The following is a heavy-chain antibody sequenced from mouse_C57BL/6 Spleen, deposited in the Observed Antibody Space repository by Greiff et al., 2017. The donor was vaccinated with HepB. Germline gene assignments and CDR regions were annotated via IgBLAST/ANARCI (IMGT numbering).Heavy chain of an antibody. Sequence: VQLQQSGAELVKPGASVKLSCKASGYTFTSYWMQWVKQRPGQGLEWIGEIDPSDSYTNYNQKFKGKATLTVDTSSSTAYMQLSSLTSEDSAVYYCARDNQYYGSSPYAMDYWGQGTSVTVSS. CDR3: ARDNQYYGSSPYAMDY. D-gene: IGHD1-1*01. CDR1: GYTFTSYW. J-gene: IGHJ4*01. V-gene: IGHV1-50*01. CDR2: IDPSDSYT.